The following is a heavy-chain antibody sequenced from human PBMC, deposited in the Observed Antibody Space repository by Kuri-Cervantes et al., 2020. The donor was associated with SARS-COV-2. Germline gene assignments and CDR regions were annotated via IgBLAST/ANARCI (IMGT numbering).Heavy chain of an antibody. V-gene: IGHV3-7*01. Sequence: GESLKISCAASGFTFSSYAMSWVRQAPGKGLERVANIKQDGSEKYYVDSVKGRFTISRDNAKNSLYLQMNSLRAEDTAVYYCARLIRTGYSDWFDPWGQGTLVTVSS. CDR3: ARLIRTGYSDWFDP. D-gene: IGHD3/OR15-3a*01. CDR2: IKQDGSEK. J-gene: IGHJ5*02. CDR1: GFTFSSYA.